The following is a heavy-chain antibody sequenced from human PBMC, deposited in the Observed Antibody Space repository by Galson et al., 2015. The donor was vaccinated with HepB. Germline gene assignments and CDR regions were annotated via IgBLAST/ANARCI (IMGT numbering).Heavy chain of an antibody. V-gene: IGHV3-64D*06. CDR3: VKGYYDILTGYWEAPSATFDY. Sequence: SLRLSCAASGFTFSSYAMHWVRQAPGKGLEYVSAISSNGGSTYYADSVKGRFTISRDNSKNTLYLQMSSLRAEDTAVCYCVKGYYDILTGYWEAPSATFDYWGQGTLVTVSS. J-gene: IGHJ4*02. D-gene: IGHD3-9*01. CDR1: GFTFSSYA. CDR2: ISSNGGST.